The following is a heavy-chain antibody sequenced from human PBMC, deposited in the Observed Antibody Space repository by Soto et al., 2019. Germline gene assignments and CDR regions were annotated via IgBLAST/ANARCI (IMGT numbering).Heavy chain of an antibody. CDR3: ARGAQIVEVPAAIAY. J-gene: IGHJ4*02. V-gene: IGHV3-9*01. CDR1: GFTFADYA. Sequence: GGSLRLSCAASGFTFADYAMHWVRQAPGKGLEWVSGISWNGGSTGYANSVKGRFTISRDNSKNTLYLQMGSLRAEDTAVYYCARGAQIVEVPAAIAYWGQGTLVTVSS. D-gene: IGHD2-2*01. CDR2: ISWNGGST.